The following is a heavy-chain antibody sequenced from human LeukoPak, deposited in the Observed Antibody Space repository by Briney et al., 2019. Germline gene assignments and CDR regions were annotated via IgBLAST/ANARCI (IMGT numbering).Heavy chain of an antibody. CDR3: ASSGVVPAAPRHAFDI. CDR1: GGSISSYY. Sequence: SETLSLTCTVSGGSISSYYWSWIRQPPGKGLEWIGYIYYSGSTNYNPSLKSRVTISVGTSKNQFSLKLSSVTAADTAVYYCASSGVVPAAPRHAFDIWGQGTMVTVSS. V-gene: IGHV4-59*01. D-gene: IGHD2-2*01. J-gene: IGHJ3*02. CDR2: IYYSGST.